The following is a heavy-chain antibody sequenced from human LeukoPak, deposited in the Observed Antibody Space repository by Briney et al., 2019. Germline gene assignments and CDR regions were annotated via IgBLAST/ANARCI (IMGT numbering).Heavy chain of an antibody. D-gene: IGHD3-10*01. CDR2: ISGSGGNT. CDR3: AKDRGPMVRAPFDA. CDR1: GFSLSTYA. Sequence: GGSLRLSCAASGFSLSTYAMSGVRQAPGKGQEGVSGISGSGGNTHYADSVKGRFTISRDNSKNTMYLQMNSLRAEDTAVYYCAKDRGPMVRAPFDAWGQGNLVTVSS. J-gene: IGHJ4*02. V-gene: IGHV3-23*01.